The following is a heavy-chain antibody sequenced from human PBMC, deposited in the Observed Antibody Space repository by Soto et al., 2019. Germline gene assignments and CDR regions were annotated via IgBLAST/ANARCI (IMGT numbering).Heavy chain of an antibody. Sequence: EVQLVESGGGLVQPGGSLRLSCAASGFTFSSDWMTWVRQAPGKGLEWVANIKEDGREKYYVDSVKGRFTISRDNAEKSLYLQMNSLRAEDTAVYYCARGIQQLDSWGQGTTVTVSS. D-gene: IGHD6-13*01. J-gene: IGHJ6*02. CDR1: GFTFSSDW. CDR3: ARGIQQLDS. CDR2: IKEDGREK. V-gene: IGHV3-7*03.